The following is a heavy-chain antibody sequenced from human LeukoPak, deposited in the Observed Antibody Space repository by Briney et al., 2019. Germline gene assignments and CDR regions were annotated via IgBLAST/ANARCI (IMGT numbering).Heavy chain of an antibody. D-gene: IGHD4-17*01. J-gene: IGHJ4*02. CDR3: ARTNPVYGDYDY. CDR2: TFPDGRT. Sequence: GGSLRLSCAVSGFSVNDNYMSWVRQAPGKGLQWVSVTFPDGRTYYADSVKGRFTISRDLARNTLLLQMHSLRADDTAVHYCARTNPVYGDYDYWGQGTLVTVSS. CDR1: GFSVNDNY. V-gene: IGHV3-53*01.